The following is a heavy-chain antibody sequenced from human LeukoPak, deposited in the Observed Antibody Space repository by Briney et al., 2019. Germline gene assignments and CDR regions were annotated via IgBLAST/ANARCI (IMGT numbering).Heavy chain of an antibody. D-gene: IGHD3-22*01. CDR1: GFTFSSYA. CDR2: ISGSGDRT. CDR3: VRDDDRPDNGLDY. J-gene: IGHJ4*02. V-gene: IGHV3-23*01. Sequence: PGGSLRLSCAASGFTFSSYAMTWVRQAPGKGLEWVSAISGSGDRTYYADSVKGRFTISRDNSKNTLCLQMNSLRAEDTAVYYCVRDDDRPDNGLDYWGQGTLVTVSS.